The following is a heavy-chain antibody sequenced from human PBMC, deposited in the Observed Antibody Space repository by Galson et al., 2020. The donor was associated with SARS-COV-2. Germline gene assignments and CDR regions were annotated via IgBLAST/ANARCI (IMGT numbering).Heavy chain of an antibody. V-gene: IGHV4-59*13. J-gene: IGHJ5*02. Sequence: SETLSLTCTVSGGSISSYYWSWIRQPPGKGLEWIGYIYYSGSTNYNPSLKSRVTISVDTSKNQFSLKLSSVTAADTAVYYCAGAYNWFDPWGQGTLVTVSS. CDR2: IYYSGST. CDR1: GGSISSYY. CDR3: AGAYNWFDP.